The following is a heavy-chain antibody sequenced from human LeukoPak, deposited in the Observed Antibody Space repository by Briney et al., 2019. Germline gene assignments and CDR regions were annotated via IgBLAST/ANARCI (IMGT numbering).Heavy chain of an antibody. J-gene: IGHJ6*04. CDR2: IYYSGST. D-gene: IGHD3-10*01. V-gene: IGHV4-59*12. CDR3: ARGGFYYGSGSYYGLDV. CDR1: GDSISRYY. Sequence: PSETLSLTCTVSGDSISRYYWSWIRQPPGKGLEWIGYIYYSGSTNYNPSLKSRVTISVDTSKTQFSLKLNSVTAADTAVYYCARGGFYYGSGSYYGLDVWGKGTTVTISS.